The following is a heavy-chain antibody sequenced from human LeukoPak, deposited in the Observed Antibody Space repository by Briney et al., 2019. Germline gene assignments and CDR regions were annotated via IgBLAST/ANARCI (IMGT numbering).Heavy chain of an antibody. V-gene: IGHV4-34*01. D-gene: IGHD3-3*01. CDR3: ARLQYDFWSGYLAESFSGYGMDV. J-gene: IGHJ6*02. CDR1: GGSFSGYY. CDR2: INHSGST. Sequence: SETLSLTCAVYGGSFSGYYWSWIRQPPGKGLEWIGEINHSGSTNYNPSLKSRVTISVDTSKNQFSLKLSSVTAADTAVYYCARLQYDFWSGYLAESFSGYGMDVWGQGTTVTVSS.